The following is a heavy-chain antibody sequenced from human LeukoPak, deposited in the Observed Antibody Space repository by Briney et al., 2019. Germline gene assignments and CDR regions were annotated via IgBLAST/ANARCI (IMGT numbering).Heavy chain of an antibody. J-gene: IGHJ3*02. D-gene: IGHD2-15*01. Sequence: GASVKVSCKTSGYTFTDYYMQWVRQAPGQGLEWMGWINPSDGDTKSARKFQGRVTMTRDTSISTAYLELSRLTSDDTAIYYCARGCSGADCYSGNAFDIWGQGTMVTVSS. CDR2: INPSDGDT. CDR1: GYTFTDYY. V-gene: IGHV1-2*02. CDR3: ARGCSGADCYSGNAFDI.